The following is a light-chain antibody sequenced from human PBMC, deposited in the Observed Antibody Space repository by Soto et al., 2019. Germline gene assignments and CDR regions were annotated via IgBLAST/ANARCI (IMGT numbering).Light chain of an antibody. J-gene: IGKJ4*01. V-gene: IGKV1-9*01. CDR2: AAS. CDR1: QGIGSY. Sequence: DIPLTQSPDFLSAPVKDRVTIPCRASQGIGSYLAWYQQKPGKAPKLLIYAASTLQSGVPSRFSGSGSGTDFTLTISCLQSEDFATYYCQQYYSYPHTFGGGTKVDIK. CDR3: QQYYSYPHT.